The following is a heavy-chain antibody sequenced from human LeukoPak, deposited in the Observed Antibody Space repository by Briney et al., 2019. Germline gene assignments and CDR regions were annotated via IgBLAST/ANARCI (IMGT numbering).Heavy chain of an antibody. CDR1: GGSISSGDYY. D-gene: IGHD2-2*01. CDR2: IYYSGST. Sequence: SETLSLTCTVSGGSISSGDYYWSWIRQPPGKGLEWIGYIYYSGSTNYNPSLKSRVTISVDTSKNQFSLKLSSVTAADTAVYYCARFSARYCSSTSCLVNWFDPWGQGTLVTVSS. CDR3: ARFSARYCSSTSCLVNWFDP. J-gene: IGHJ5*02. V-gene: IGHV4-61*08.